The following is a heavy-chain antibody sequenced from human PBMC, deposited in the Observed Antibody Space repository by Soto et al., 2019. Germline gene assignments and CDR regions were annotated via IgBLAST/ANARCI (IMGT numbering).Heavy chain of an antibody. D-gene: IGHD1-26*01. CDR2: TYHSGNP. CDR3: ARVGRDYYYGMDV. Sequence: SETLSLTCDVSGDTISTGGYTWAWIRQPPGKALEWIGHTYHSGNPYYNPSLKSRVIISVDRSKNQFSLKLSSVTAADTAVYHCARVGRDYYYGMDVWGQGTTVTVSS. V-gene: IGHV4-30-2*01. CDR1: GDTISTGGYT. J-gene: IGHJ6*02.